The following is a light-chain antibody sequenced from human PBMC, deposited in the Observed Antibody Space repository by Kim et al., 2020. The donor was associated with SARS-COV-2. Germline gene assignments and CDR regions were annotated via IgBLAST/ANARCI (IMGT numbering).Light chain of an antibody. CDR1: NSNIENNY. CDR2: DNN. J-gene: IGLJ2*01. V-gene: IGLV1-51*01. Sequence: AQGQKVTISCSGSNSNIENNYVSWYQRVPGTAPKLLIYDNNKRPSGIPDRCSGSNSGTSATLGVTGLQTGDEADYYCGTWDISGAAFGGGTKLTVL. CDR3: GTWDISGAA.